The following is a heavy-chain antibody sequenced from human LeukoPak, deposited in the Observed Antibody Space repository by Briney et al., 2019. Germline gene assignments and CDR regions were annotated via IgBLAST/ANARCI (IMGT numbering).Heavy chain of an antibody. CDR2: INWNGGST. CDR1: GFTFDDYG. V-gene: IGHV3-20*04. D-gene: IGHD3-22*01. CDR3: ARDYYDSSGYYYFDY. J-gene: IGHJ4*02. Sequence: PGGSLRLSCAASGFTFDDYGMSWVRQAPGKGLEWVSGINWNGGSTGYADSVKGRFTISRDNAKNSLYLQMNSPRAEDTALYYCARDYYDSSGYYYFDYWGQGTLVTVSS.